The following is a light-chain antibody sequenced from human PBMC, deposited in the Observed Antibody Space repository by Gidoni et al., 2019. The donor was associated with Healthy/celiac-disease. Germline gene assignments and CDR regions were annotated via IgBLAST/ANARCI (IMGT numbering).Light chain of an antibody. CDR1: QSISSY. Sequence: DIQMTQSPSSLSASVGDRVTITCRASQSISSYLNWYQQKPGKAPKLLIYAASSLQSGGPSRFSGSGSGTNFTLTISSLQPEDFATYYCQQSYSTPPFTFGPXTKVDIK. CDR2: AAS. CDR3: QQSYSTPPFT. V-gene: IGKV1-39*01. J-gene: IGKJ3*01.